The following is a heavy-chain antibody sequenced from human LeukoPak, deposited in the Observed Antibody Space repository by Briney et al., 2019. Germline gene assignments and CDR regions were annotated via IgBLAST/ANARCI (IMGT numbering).Heavy chain of an antibody. CDR1: GFTVSSNY. Sequence: GGSLRLSCAASGFTVSSNYMSWVRQAPGKGLEWVSVIYSGGSTYYADSVKGRFTISRDNSKNTLYLQMNSLRAEDTAVYYCARDGRYYDSSGYYRDYWGQGTLVTVSS. J-gene: IGHJ4*02. D-gene: IGHD3-22*01. V-gene: IGHV3-66*01. CDR3: ARDGRYYDSSGYYRDY. CDR2: IYSGGST.